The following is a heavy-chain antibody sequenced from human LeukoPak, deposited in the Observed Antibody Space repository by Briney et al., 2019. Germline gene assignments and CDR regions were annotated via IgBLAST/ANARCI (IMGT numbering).Heavy chain of an antibody. Sequence: GGSLRLSCAASGFTFSSYSMNWVRQAPGKGLEWVSVIYSGGSTYYADSVKGRFTISRDNSKNTLYPQMNSLRAEDTAVYYCARHRYCSGGSCYVGVFDYWGQGTLVTVSS. J-gene: IGHJ4*02. CDR1: GFTFSSYS. D-gene: IGHD2-15*01. CDR2: IYSGGST. V-gene: IGHV3-66*04. CDR3: ARHRYCSGGSCYVGVFDY.